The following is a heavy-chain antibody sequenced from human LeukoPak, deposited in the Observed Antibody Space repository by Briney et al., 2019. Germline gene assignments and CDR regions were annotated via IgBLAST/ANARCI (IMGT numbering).Heavy chain of an antibody. CDR2: VDPEDGET. D-gene: IGHD3-22*01. J-gene: IGHJ6*02. CDR3: ARQGLGSSGYGMDV. V-gene: IGHV1-24*01. CDR1: GYTLTELS. Sequence: ASVKVSCKVSGYTLTELSMHWVRQAPGKGLEWMGGVDPEDGETIYAQKFQGRVTMTEDTSTDTAYMELSSLKASDTAMYYCARQGLGSSGYGMDVWGQGTTVTVSS.